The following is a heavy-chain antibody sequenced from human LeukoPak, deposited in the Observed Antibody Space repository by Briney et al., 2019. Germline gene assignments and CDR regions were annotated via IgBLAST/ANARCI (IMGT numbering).Heavy chain of an antibody. D-gene: IGHD5-18*01. V-gene: IGHV3-53*01. CDR3: AKGGYPARYYYMDV. J-gene: IGHJ6*03. Sequence: GGSLRLSCTVSGFTVSSNSMSWVRQAPGKGLEWVSFIYNSSRIHYSDSVKGRFTISRDNSKNTMYLQMNSLRADDTAIYYCAKGGYPARYYYMDVWGKGTTVTISS. CDR1: GFTVSSNS. CDR2: IYNSSRI.